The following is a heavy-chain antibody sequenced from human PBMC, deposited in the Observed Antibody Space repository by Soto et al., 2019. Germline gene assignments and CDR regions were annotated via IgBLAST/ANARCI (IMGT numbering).Heavy chain of an antibody. J-gene: IGHJ4*02. Sequence: ASAEVSCKISGLTFASYPFRWVRQAPGQGLEWLAWIHPYEGTTKVAHQFRDRITLTTDTSAATVFMELTRLTSDDTAVYFCAREYYSDTTWIDYWGQGKLVTVSS. CDR3: AREYYSDTTWIDY. D-gene: IGHD5-12*01. CDR1: GLTFASYP. CDR2: IHPYEGTT. V-gene: IGHV1-18*04.